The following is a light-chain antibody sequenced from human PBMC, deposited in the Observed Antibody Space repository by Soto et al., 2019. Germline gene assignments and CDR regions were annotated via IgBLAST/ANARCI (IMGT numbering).Light chain of an antibody. V-gene: IGKV1-5*01. CDR3: QQYNSYAWT. J-gene: IGKJ1*01. Sequence: DIQMTQSPSTLSASVGDRVTSTCRASQSVKSYLAWYQQKPGKPPKVLIYGASNLQSGVPPRFSGSGSGTEFTLTISSLQPDDFATYYCQQYNSYAWTFGQGTKV. CDR2: GAS. CDR1: QSVKSY.